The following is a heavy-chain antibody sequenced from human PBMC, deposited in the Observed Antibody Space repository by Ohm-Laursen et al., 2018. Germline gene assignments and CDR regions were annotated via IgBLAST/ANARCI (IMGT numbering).Heavy chain of an antibody. D-gene: IGHD6-19*01. Sequence: GSLRLSCTASGFTFGSYAMSWVRQAPGKGLEWVSSISGNAVRTYDADSVKGRFSISRDNSKNTLDLQMNSLRAEDTAVYYCAKGPFIAVAGSNYYFDYWGQGTLVTVSS. V-gene: IGHV3-23*01. CDR3: AKGPFIAVAGSNYYFDY. CDR2: ISGNAVRT. J-gene: IGHJ4*02. CDR1: GFTFGSYA.